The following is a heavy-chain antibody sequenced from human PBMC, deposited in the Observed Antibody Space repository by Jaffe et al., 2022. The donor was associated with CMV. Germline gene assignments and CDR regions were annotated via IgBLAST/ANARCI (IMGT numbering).Heavy chain of an antibody. J-gene: IGHJ4*02. Sequence: EVQLVESGGGLVQPGGSLRLSCAASGFTFSSYWMSWVRQAPGKGLEWVANIKQDGSEKYYVDSVKGRFTISRDNAKSSLFLQMNSLRAGDTAFYYCARDPSIAAAGLGYWGQGVLVAVSS. V-gene: IGHV3-7*03. D-gene: IGHD6-13*01. CDR3: ARDPSIAAAGLGY. CDR1: GFTFSSYW. CDR2: IKQDGSEK.